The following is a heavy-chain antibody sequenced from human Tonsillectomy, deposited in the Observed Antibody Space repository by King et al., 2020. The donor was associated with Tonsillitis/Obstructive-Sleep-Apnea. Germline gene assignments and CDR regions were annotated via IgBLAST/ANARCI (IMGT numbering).Heavy chain of an antibody. J-gene: IGHJ4*02. V-gene: IGHV3-30*01. D-gene: IGHD5-12*01. Sequence: QVQLXESGGGVVQPGRSLRLSCAASGFTFSSYAMHWVRQAPGKGLEWVAVISYDGSNKYYADSVKGRFTISRDNSKNTLYLQMNSLRAEDTAVYYCARDPNSGYDYGDYWGQGTLVTVSS. CDR1: GFTFSSYA. CDR3: ARDPNSGYDYGDY. CDR2: ISYDGSNK.